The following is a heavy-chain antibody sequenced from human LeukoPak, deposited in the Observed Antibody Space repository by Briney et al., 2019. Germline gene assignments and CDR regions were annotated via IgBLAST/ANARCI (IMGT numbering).Heavy chain of an antibody. V-gene: IGHV4-4*07. CDR3: ARAPWYSSSSGGYFDY. J-gene: IGHJ4*02. Sequence: SETLSLTCTVSGGSISSYYWSWIRQPAGKGLEWIGRIYTSGSTNYNPSLKSRVTMSVDTSKNQFSLKLSSVTAADTAVYYCARAPWYSSSSGGYFDYWGQGTLVTVSS. CDR2: IYTSGST. CDR1: GGSISSYY. D-gene: IGHD6-6*01.